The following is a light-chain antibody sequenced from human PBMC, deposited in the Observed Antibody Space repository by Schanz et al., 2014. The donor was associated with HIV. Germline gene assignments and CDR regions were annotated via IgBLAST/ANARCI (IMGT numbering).Light chain of an antibody. CDR3: SSYTSSSTPYV. Sequence: QSALTQPPSASGSPGQSVTISCTGTSSDVGGYTYVSWYQQHPGKAPKLMIYEVTNRPSGVSNRFSGSKSGNTASLTISGLQAEDEAVYYCSSYTSSSTPYVFGSGTKVTVL. CDR1: SSDVGGYTY. J-gene: IGLJ1*01. V-gene: IGLV2-14*01. CDR2: EVT.